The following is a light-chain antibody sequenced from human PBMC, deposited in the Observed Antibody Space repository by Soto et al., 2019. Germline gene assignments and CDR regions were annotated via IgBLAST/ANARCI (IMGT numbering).Light chain of an antibody. Sequence: QPVLAQPPSVSGAPGQRVTISCTGSSSNIGAGYGVHWYQQLPGTAPKLLIYGNTNRPSGVPDRFSGSESGTSASLAITGLQAEDEADYYCQSYDSSLSGFWVFGGGTKLTVL. CDR3: QSYDSSLSGFWV. CDR2: GNT. J-gene: IGLJ3*02. CDR1: SSNIGAGYG. V-gene: IGLV1-40*01.